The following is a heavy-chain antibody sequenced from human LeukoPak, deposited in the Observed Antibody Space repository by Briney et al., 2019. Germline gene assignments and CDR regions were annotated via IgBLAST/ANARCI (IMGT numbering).Heavy chain of an antibody. V-gene: IGHV3-7*04. J-gene: IGHJ4*02. CDR2: IKEDGSEK. Sequence: GGSLRLSCVASGFTLNRYSMSWVRQAPGKGLEWVANIKEDGSEKNYVDSVKGRFTISRDNTKHSLYLQMNSLRPEDTAVYYCARGSGDVGGYYLWGQGTLVTVSS. CDR1: GFTLNRYS. CDR3: ARGSGDVGGYYL. D-gene: IGHD3-22*01.